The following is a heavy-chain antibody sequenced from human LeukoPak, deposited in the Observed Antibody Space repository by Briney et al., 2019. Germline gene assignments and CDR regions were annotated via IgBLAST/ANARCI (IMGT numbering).Heavy chain of an antibody. CDR1: GFTFSSYS. V-gene: IGHV3-21*01. J-gene: IGHJ6*01. CDR3: ARDYKRGGGGYYYYGMDV. D-gene: IGHD5-24*01. Sequence: PGGALRLSCAASGFTFSSYSMNWVRQDPGEGLEWVSSIISSSSYIYYADSVKGRFTISRDNAKNSLYLKMNSLRAEDTAVYYCARDYKRGGGGYYYYGMDVWGQGTTVTVSS. CDR2: IISSSSYI.